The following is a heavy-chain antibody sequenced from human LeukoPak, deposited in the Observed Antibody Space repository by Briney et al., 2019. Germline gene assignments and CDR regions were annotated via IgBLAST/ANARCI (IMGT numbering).Heavy chain of an antibody. J-gene: IGHJ1*01. D-gene: IGHD3-16*01. CDR1: GFSFSDYD. CDR3: GRAFPPLRTSSAGDL. Sequence: GGSLRLSCSASGFSFSDYDMNWVRQAPGKGLEWVSAISGRSRHVYYGESVKGRFTISRDNAKNSLYLQLDSLGVEDTAVYYCGRAFPPLRTSSAGDLWGKGTLVTVSS. V-gene: IGHV3-21*01. CDR2: ISGRSRHV.